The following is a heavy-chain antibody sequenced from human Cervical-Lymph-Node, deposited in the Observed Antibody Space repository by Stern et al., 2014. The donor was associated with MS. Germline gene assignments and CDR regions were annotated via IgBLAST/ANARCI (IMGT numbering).Heavy chain of an antibody. CDR1: GFTFDEYA. CDR2: ISWNSGDI. Sequence: VQLVESGGGLVQPGRSLRLSCAASGFTFDEYAMHWVRQAPGKGLEWVSGISWNSGDIGYADSVKGRFTISRDNAKNSLYLLMNSLTVEDTAFYYCAKDTGGAVAGPNFFQNYYGLDVWGQGTTVTVSS. J-gene: IGHJ6*02. V-gene: IGHV3-9*01. CDR3: AKDTGGAVAGPNFFQNYYGLDV. D-gene: IGHD6-19*01.